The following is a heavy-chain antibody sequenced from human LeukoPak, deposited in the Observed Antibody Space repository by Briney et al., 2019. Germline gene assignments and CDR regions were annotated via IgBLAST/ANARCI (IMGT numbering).Heavy chain of an antibody. D-gene: IGHD1-7*01. Sequence: SVKVSCKASGGTFSSYAISWVRQAPGQGLEWMGGIIPIFGTANCAQKFQGRVTITTDESTSTAYMELSSLRSEDTAVYYCARGRDWNYAHFDYWGQGTLVTVSS. CDR3: ARGRDWNYAHFDY. CDR2: IIPIFGTA. V-gene: IGHV1-69*05. CDR1: GGTFSSYA. J-gene: IGHJ4*02.